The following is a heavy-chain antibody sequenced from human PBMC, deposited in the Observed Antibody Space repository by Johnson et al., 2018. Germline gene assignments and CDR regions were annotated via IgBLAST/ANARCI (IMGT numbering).Heavy chain of an antibody. J-gene: IGHJ6*03. D-gene: IGHD6-19*01. V-gene: IGHV3-15*07. CDR3: TAELGAWSSRSSSYYYMDV. Sequence: VQLVESGGGLVKPGGSLRVSCAASGFTFSNAWMKWVRQAPGKGLEWVGRIKSKTDGGPTDYAAPVKGRFTISRDDSRNTLYLQMNSLKTEDTAVYYCTAELGAWSSRSSSYYYMDVWGKGTTVTVSS. CDR1: GFTFSNAW. CDR2: IKSKTDGGPT.